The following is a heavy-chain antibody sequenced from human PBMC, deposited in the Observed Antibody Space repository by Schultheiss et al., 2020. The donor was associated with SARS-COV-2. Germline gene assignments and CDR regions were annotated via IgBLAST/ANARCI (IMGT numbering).Heavy chain of an antibody. CDR1: GFTFSSYA. D-gene: IGHD3-16*02. V-gene: IGHV3-23*01. Sequence: GGSLRLSCAASGFTFSSYAMSWVRQAPGKGLEWVSAISGSGGSTYYADSVKGRFTISRDNSKNTLYLQMNSLRAEDTAVYYCAKDHDDYVWGSYRYSAYWGQGTLVTVSS. CDR3: AKDHDDYVWGSYRYSAY. CDR2: ISGSGGST. J-gene: IGHJ4*02.